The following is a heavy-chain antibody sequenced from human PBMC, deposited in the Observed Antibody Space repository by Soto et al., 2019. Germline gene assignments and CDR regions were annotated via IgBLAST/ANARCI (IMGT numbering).Heavy chain of an antibody. CDR1: GFTLSNYA. Sequence: QVQLVESGGGVVQPGRSLKLSCVASGFTLSNYALHWVRQAPGKGPEWMAFISNDGSNKLYADSVKGRFTISRDNSKITLFLEMNSLIPEDTAVFYCARAGGGYLDYWGQGTLVTVSS. CDR2: ISNDGSNK. V-gene: IGHV3-30*04. J-gene: IGHJ4*02. CDR3: ARAGGGYLDY. D-gene: IGHD3-22*01.